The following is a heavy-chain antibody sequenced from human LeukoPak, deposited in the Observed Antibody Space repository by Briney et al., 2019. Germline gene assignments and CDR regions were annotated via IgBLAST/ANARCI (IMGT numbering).Heavy chain of an antibody. J-gene: IGHJ5*02. CDR1: GYTFTGYH. CDR3: ARGYCTGGSCSGAWFDP. D-gene: IGHD2-15*01. V-gene: IGHV1-2*02. CDR2: INPNSGGT. Sequence: ASVKVSCKASGYTFTGYHIHWVRQAPGQGLERMGWINPNSGGTNYAQKFQGRVTMTRDTSISTAYIELNSLRSDDTAVYYCARGYCTGGSCSGAWFDPWGQGTLVTVSS.